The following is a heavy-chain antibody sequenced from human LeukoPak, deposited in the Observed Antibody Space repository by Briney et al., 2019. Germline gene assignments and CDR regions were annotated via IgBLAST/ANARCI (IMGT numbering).Heavy chain of an antibody. CDR2: THYSRST. CDR3: ARDFNGGYGQLDS. CDR1: GGSISSYY. J-gene: IGHJ4*02. V-gene: IGHV4-30-4*08. Sequence: SETLSLTCTVSGGSISSYYWSWIRQPPGKGLEWIGYTHYSRSTFFNPSLKSRITISVDMSKNQFSLRLSSVTAADTAVYFCARDFNGGYGQLDSWGQGTLVTVSS. D-gene: IGHD5-12*01.